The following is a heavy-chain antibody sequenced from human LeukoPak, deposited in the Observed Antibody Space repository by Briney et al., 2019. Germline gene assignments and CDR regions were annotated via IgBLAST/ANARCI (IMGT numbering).Heavy chain of an antibody. Sequence: SVKVSCKASGGTFSSYAISWVRQAPGQGLEWMGGIVPIFGTANYAQKFQGRVTITTDESTSTAYMELSSLRSEDTAVYYCARGINVEYYYYYYMDVWGKGTTVTVSS. CDR1: GGTFSSYA. CDR2: IVPIFGTA. J-gene: IGHJ6*03. V-gene: IGHV1-69*05. CDR3: ARGINVEYYYYYYMDV. D-gene: IGHD5-24*01.